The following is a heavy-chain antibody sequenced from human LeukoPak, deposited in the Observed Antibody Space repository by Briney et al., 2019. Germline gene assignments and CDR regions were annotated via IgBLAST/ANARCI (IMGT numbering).Heavy chain of an antibody. CDR1: GGTFSSYA. J-gene: IGHJ4*02. Sequence: ASVTVSCKASGGTFSSYAISWVRQAPGQGLEWMGGIIPIFGTANYAQKFQGRVTITADESTSTAYMELSSLRSEDTAVYYCAREGYSYGPFDYWGQGTLVTVSS. D-gene: IGHD5-18*01. CDR3: AREGYSYGPFDY. CDR2: IIPIFGTA. V-gene: IGHV1-69*13.